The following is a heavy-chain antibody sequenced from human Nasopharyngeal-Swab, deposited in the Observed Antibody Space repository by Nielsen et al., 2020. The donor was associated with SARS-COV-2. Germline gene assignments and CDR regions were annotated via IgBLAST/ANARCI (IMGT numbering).Heavy chain of an antibody. J-gene: IGHJ3*02. D-gene: IGHD4-17*01. Sequence: WIRQPPGKGLEWIGEINHSGSTNYNPSLKSRVTISVDTSKNQFSLKLSSVTAEDTAVYYCARGGPYGLMLLISSAFDIWGQWTIITVSS. CDR2: INHSGST. CDR3: ARGGPYGLMLLISSAFDI. V-gene: IGHV4-34*01.